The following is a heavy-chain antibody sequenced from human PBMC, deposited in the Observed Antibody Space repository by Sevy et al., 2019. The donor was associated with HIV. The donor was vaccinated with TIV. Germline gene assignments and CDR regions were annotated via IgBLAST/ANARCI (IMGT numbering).Heavy chain of an antibody. CDR1: GFTFTNYG. J-gene: IGHJ4*02. Sequence: QHGESLKISCAASGFTFTNYGMHWVRQAPGKGLEWVSGISNSGANTYYADSVRGRFTVSRDNSKNTVYLQLNSLRAEDTAIYYCAKEWTLLSDWYGEFDYWGQGTLVTVSS. V-gene: IGHV3-23*01. CDR2: ISNSGANT. CDR3: AKEWTLLSDWYGEFDY. D-gene: IGHD6-19*01.